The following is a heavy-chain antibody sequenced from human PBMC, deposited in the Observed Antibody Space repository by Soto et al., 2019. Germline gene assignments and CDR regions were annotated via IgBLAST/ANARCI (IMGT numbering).Heavy chain of an antibody. CDR1: GYTFTSYY. J-gene: IGHJ5*01. V-gene: IGHV1-46*01. D-gene: IGHD1-26*01. Sequence: ASVKVSCKASGYTFTSYYMHWVRQAPGQGLEWMGIINPSDGNTNYAQKFQGRVTITRDTSASTVHMELSSLRSEDTAVYYCARPNSWFDSWGQGTLVTVSS. CDR2: INPSDGNT. CDR3: ARPNSWFDS.